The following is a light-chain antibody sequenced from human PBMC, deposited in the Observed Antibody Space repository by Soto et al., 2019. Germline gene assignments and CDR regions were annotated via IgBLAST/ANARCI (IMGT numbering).Light chain of an antibody. J-gene: IGLJ1*01. Sequence: QSVLTQPASVSGSPGQSITIACTGTSSDVGSYNRVSWYQQAPGTAPKLIIHDVTNRPSGVPDRFSGSKSGNTASLTISGLQTEDEADYYCNSYTTSGTYVFGTGTKVTVL. CDR2: DVT. V-gene: IGLV2-18*02. CDR1: SSDVGSYNR. CDR3: NSYTTSGTYV.